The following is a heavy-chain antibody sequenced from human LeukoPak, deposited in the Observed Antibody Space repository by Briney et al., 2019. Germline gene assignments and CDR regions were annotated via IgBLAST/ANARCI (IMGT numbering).Heavy chain of an antibody. V-gene: IGHV3-74*01. Sequence: GGSLRLSCAASGFTFSSYWMHWVRQAPGKGLVWVSRINSDGSSATYADSVKGQFTISRDNVKNTLYLQMNSLRAEDTAVYYCARGAPSGSYYYGGQGTLVTVSS. J-gene: IGHJ4*02. CDR1: GFTFSSYW. D-gene: IGHD1-26*01. CDR2: INSDGSSA. CDR3: ARGAPSGSYYY.